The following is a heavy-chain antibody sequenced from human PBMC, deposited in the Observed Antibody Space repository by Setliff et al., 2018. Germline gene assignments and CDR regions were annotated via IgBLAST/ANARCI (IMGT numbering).Heavy chain of an antibody. Sequence: PSETLSLTCTVSGYSISSGDYYWSWIRQPPGKGLEWIGYIYYSGSTYYNPSLKSRVTISVDTSKNQFSLRLTSVTAADTAIYYCARLRIGRTRADAFDIWGQGTMVTVSS. D-gene: IGHD1-26*01. CDR2: IYYSGST. CDR1: GYSISSGDYY. J-gene: IGHJ3*02. V-gene: IGHV4-30-4*08. CDR3: ARLRIGRTRADAFDI.